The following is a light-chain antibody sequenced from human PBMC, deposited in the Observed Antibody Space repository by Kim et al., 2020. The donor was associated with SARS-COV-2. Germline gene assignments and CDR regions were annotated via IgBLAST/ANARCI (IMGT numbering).Light chain of an antibody. CDR2: EVS. J-gene: IGLJ1*01. V-gene: IGLV2-23*02. CDR3: CSYAGTTTV. CDR1: SRYIGLYNV. Sequence: PGQAITVSCTGTSRYIGLYNVVSWYQQHPGKAPKLMIYEVSKRPSGVSNRFSGSKSGNTASLTISGLQAEDEADYYCCSYAGTTTVFGTGTKVTVL.